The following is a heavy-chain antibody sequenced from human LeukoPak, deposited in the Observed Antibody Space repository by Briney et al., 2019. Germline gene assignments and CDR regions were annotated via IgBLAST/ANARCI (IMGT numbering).Heavy chain of an antibody. CDR3: ARDSNSYGSGATIDY. D-gene: IGHD3-10*01. CDR1: GGTFSSYA. Sequence: SVKVSCKASGGTFSSYAISWVRQAPGQGLEWMGGIIPIFGTANYAQKFQGRVTITADESTSTAYMELSSLRSEDTAVYYCARDSNSYGSGATIDYWGQGTLVTVSS. V-gene: IGHV1-69*13. CDR2: IIPIFGTA. J-gene: IGHJ4*02.